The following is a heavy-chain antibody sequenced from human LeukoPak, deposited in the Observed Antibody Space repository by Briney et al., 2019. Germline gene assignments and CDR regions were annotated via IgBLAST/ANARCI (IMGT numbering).Heavy chain of an antibody. CDR3: ARHWGPATYYFDS. D-gene: IGHD7-27*01. V-gene: IGHV4-59*01. Sequence: SETLSLTCTVSGGSISSYYWSWIRQPPGKGLEWIGNIYHSGSTNYNPSLKSRVTMSIDTSNNQFSLKVNSVTAADTAMYFCARHWGPATYYFDSWGQGTLVTVSS. J-gene: IGHJ4*02. CDR1: GGSISSYY. CDR2: IYHSGST.